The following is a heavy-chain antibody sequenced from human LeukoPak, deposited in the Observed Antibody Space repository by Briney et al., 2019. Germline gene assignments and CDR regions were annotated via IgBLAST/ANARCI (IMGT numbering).Heavy chain of an antibody. CDR2: ISYDGSNK. J-gene: IGHJ4*02. CDR3: ARDPTTVGGFDFDY. CDR1: GFTFSSYA. D-gene: IGHD4-11*01. Sequence: GGSLRLSCAASGFTFSSYAMHWVRQAPGKGLEWVAVISYDGSNKYYADSVKGRFTISRDNSKNTLYLQMNSLRAEDTAVYYCARDPTTVGGFDFDYWGQGTPVTVSS. V-gene: IGHV3-30*04.